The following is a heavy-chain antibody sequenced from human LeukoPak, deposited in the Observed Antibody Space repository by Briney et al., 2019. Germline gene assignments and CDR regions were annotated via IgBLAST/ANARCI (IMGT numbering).Heavy chain of an antibody. CDR2: INVYNGNT. D-gene: IGHD3-9*01. V-gene: IGHV1-18*01. Sequence: ASVKVSCKASGYTFTSYGISWVRQAPGQGLEWMGWINVYNGNTNYAQKLQGRVTMTTDTSTSTAYMELRSLRSDDTAVYYCARGSFPSDDILTGPFDNWGQGTLVTVSS. CDR1: GYTFTSYG. CDR3: ARGSFPSDDILTGPFDN. J-gene: IGHJ4*02.